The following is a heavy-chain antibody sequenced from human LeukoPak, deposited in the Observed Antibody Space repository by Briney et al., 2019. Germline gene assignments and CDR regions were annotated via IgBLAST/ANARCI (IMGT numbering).Heavy chain of an antibody. D-gene: IGHD3-10*01. CDR3: ATYAGSSSKYFQH. Sequence: GESLKISCRVSGYSFTNYWIGWVRQMPGKGLEWMGIIYPGDSDTRYSPSFQGQVTISADKSISTAYLHWSSLKASDTAIYYCATYAGSSSKYFQHWGQGTLVTVSS. CDR1: GYSFTNYW. V-gene: IGHV5-51*01. CDR2: IYPGDSDT. J-gene: IGHJ1*01.